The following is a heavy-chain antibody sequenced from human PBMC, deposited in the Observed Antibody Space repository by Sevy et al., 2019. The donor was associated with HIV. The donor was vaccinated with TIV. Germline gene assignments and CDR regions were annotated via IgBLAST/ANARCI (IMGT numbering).Heavy chain of an antibody. Sequence: GGSLRLSCAASGFTFSSYAMHWVRQAPGKGLEWVAVISYDGSNKYYADSVKGRFTNSRDNSKSTLYLQMNSLRAEDTAVYYCARDQHDYGGNLRTGWFDPWGQGTLVTVSS. D-gene: IGHD4-17*01. CDR2: ISYDGSNK. CDR3: ARDQHDYGGNLRTGWFDP. J-gene: IGHJ5*02. V-gene: IGHV3-30-3*01. CDR1: GFTFSSYA.